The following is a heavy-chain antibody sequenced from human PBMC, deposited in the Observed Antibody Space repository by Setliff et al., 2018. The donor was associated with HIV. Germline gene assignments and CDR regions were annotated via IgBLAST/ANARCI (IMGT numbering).Heavy chain of an antibody. CDR3: ASAGAWQRNALDI. CDR2: INPTGGST. J-gene: IGHJ3*02. D-gene: IGHD5-12*01. V-gene: IGHV1-46*01. CDR1: GYSFTNHY. Sequence: ASVKVSCKPSGYSFTNHYMHWVRQAPGQGPEWMGVINPTGGSTRNTQKFQGRVAMNRDTSTSTVYMELSSLRSEDTAVYYCASAGAWQRNALDIWGQGTMGTVSS.